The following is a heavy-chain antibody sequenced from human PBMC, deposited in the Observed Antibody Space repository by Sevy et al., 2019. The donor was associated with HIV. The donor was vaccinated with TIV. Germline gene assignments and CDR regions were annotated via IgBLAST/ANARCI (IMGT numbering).Heavy chain of an antibody. CDR2: LSYDDSNK. D-gene: IGHD5-18*01. J-gene: IGHJ4*02. Sequence: WGSLRLSCAASGVTFSSDGMHWGRQAPRKGLEWVAVLSYDDSNKYYADSFKGRFTISTDNSKNNLYLQMHSLRAADTAVYYCAKDLDTAMVTLYYWGQGTLVTVSS. CDR3: AKDLDTAMVTLYY. CDR1: GVTFSSDG. V-gene: IGHV3-30*18.